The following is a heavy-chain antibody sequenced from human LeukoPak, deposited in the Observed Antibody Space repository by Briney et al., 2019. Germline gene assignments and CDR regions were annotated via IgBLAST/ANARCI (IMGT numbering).Heavy chain of an antibody. CDR1: GFTFSSYA. J-gene: IGHJ4*02. CDR2: ISGSGGST. CDR3: AKDSCSGGSCYSFDY. V-gene: IGHV3-23*01. Sequence: GGSLRLSCAASGFTFSSYAMSWVRQAPGKGLEWVSAISGSGGSTYYADSVKGRFTISRDNSKSTLYLQMNSLRAEDTAVYYCAKDSCSGGSCYSFDYWGQGTLVTVSS. D-gene: IGHD2-15*01.